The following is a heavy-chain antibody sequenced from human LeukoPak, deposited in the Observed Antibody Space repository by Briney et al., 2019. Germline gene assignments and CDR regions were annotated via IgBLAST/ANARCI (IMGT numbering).Heavy chain of an antibody. D-gene: IGHD2-15*01. CDR2: ISYDGSNK. Sequence: PGGSLRLSCAASGFTFSSYAMHWVRQAPGKGLDWVAVISYDGSNKYYADSVKGRFTISRDNSKNTLYLQMNSLRAEDTAVYYCARAYCSGDTCYSATDWGQGTLVTVPS. CDR3: ARAYCSGDTCYSATD. J-gene: IGHJ4*02. V-gene: IGHV3-30*04. CDR1: GFTFSSYA.